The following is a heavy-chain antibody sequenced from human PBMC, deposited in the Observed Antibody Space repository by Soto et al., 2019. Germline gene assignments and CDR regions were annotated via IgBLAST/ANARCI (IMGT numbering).Heavy chain of an antibody. D-gene: IGHD3-3*01. J-gene: IGHJ3*02. CDR2: IKPDGSEK. CDR3: ARDRTRFMI. V-gene: IGHV3-7*01. CDR1: GFTFSGYW. Sequence: EVQLVESRGGLVQPGGSLRLSCAASGFTFSGYWMGWVRQAPGKGLEWVANIKPDGSEKYYVDSVKGRFIISRDNAKNSLYLQMNSLRAEDTAVYHCARDRTRFMIWGQGTMVTVSS.